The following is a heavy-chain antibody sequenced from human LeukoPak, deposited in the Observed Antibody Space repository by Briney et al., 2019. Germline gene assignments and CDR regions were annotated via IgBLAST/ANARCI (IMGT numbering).Heavy chain of an antibody. CDR2: INPSGGST. D-gene: IGHD6-6*01. Sequence: ASVKVSCKASGYTFTSYDINWVRQATGQGLEWMGIINPSGGSTSYAQKFQGRVTMTRDTSTSTVYMELSSLRSEDTAVYYCARDGYSSSSDGVFSTDYWGQGTLVTVSS. V-gene: IGHV1-46*01. CDR1: GYTFTSYD. J-gene: IGHJ4*02. CDR3: ARDGYSSSSDGVFSTDY.